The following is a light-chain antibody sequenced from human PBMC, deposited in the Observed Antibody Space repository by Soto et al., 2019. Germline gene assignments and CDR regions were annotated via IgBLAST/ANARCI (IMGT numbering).Light chain of an antibody. CDR1: QGVSRY. CDR2: AAS. CDR3: QQLNTYPVT. Sequence: IQLTHSPSSLSSSVGDSVTITCRASQGVSRYLSWYQQKPGRAPILLISAASTLQSGVPARFSGSGSGTDFTLSITSLQPEDFATYYCQQLNTYPVTFGGGTKVDI. J-gene: IGKJ4*01. V-gene: IGKV1-9*01.